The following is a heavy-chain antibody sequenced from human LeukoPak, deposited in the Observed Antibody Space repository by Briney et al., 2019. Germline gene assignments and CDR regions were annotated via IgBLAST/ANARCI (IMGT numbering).Heavy chain of an antibody. J-gene: IGHJ5*02. CDR2: IYPKSGGT. Sequence: GASVKVSCKASGYTFADYYIHWVRQAPGQGLEWMGWIYPKSGGTNSAQKFQGRVTMTRDTSISTAYMELSRLKFDDTAVYYCARVSTSGYRDWLDPWGQGTQVTVSS. D-gene: IGHD3-9*01. CDR3: ARVSTSGYRDWLDP. CDR1: GYTFADYY. V-gene: IGHV1-2*02.